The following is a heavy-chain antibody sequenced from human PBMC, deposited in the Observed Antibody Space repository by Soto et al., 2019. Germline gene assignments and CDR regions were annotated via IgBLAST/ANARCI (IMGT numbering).Heavy chain of an antibody. CDR1: GGTFSSYS. D-gene: IGHD1-26*01. CDR2: IIPIFVTA. J-gene: IGHJ4*02. V-gene: IGHV1-69*01. CDR3: ARDGGRHSGGIDY. Sequence: QVQLVQSGAEVKKPGSSVKVSCKASGGTFSSYSINWVRQAPGQGLEWMGEIIPIFVTANYAQKFQSRVTITADESTSTACMELTSLRTKDTAVYYCARDGGRHSGGIDYWGQGTLVTVSS.